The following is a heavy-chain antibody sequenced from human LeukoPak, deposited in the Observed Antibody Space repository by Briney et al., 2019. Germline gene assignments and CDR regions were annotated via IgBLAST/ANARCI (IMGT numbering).Heavy chain of an antibody. Sequence: PGGSLRLSCAASGFTFSSYAMSWVRQAPGKGLEWVSAISGSGGSTYYADSVKGRFTISRDNSKNTLYLQMNSQRAEDTAVYYCAKHYYGSGSYDYWGQGTLVTVSS. CDR1: GFTFSSYA. D-gene: IGHD3-10*01. J-gene: IGHJ4*02. CDR3: AKHYYGSGSYDY. CDR2: ISGSGGST. V-gene: IGHV3-23*01.